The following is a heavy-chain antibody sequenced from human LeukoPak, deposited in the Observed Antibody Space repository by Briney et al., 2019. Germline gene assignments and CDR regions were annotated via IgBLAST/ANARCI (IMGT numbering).Heavy chain of an antibody. V-gene: IGHV4-59*08. CDR3: ARHGDYASTTYDFDY. J-gene: IGHJ4*02. CDR2: IYYSGST. D-gene: IGHD2/OR15-2a*01. CDR1: GGSISGSY. Sequence: KPSETLSLTCTVSGGSISGSYWSWIRQPPGKGLEWIGYIYYSGSTDYNPSLGSRVTISVDTSKNQFSLKLSSVTAADTAVYYCARHGDYASTTYDFDYWGQGTLVTVSS.